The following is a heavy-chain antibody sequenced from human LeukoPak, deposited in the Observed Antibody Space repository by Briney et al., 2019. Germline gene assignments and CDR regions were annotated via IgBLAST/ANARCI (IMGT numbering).Heavy chain of an antibody. V-gene: IGHV4-59*08. CDR2: IYYSGST. Sequence: SETLSLTCTASGVSISSYYLSWIRQPPGKGLEWIGYIYYSGSTTYNPSLKSRVTISVDTSKNHFSLKLNSVTAADTAVYYCARNLYSSSLDYWGQGTLVTVSS. J-gene: IGHJ4*02. D-gene: IGHD6-13*01. CDR1: GVSISSYY. CDR3: ARNLYSSSLDY.